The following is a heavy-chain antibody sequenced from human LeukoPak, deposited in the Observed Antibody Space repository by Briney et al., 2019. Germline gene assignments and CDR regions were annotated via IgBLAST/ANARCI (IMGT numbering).Heavy chain of an antibody. CDR2: IYYCGST. CDR1: GGSISSYY. CDR3: ARVGGSWYYFDY. D-gene: IGHD6-13*01. Sequence: PSETLSLTCTVSGGSISSYYWSWIRQPPGKGLEWLGYIYYCGSTNYNPSLKSRVTMSVDTSKNQLSLKLSSVTAADTAVYYCARVGGSWYYFDYWGQGTLVTVSS. J-gene: IGHJ4*02. V-gene: IGHV4-59*12.